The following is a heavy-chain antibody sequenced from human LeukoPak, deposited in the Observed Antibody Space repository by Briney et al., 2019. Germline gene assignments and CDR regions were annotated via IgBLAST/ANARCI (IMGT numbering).Heavy chain of an antibody. CDR2: IYTSGST. CDR3: ARDRLGYCSGGSCRNWFDP. V-gene: IGHV4-4*07. CDR1: GGSISSYY. D-gene: IGHD2-15*01. J-gene: IGHJ5*02. Sequence: KPSETLSLTCTVSGGSISSYYWSWIRQPAGKGLEWIGRIYTSGSTNYNPSLKSRVTMSVDTSKNQFSLKLSSVTAADTAVYYCARDRLGYCSGGSCRNWFDPWGQGTLVTVSS.